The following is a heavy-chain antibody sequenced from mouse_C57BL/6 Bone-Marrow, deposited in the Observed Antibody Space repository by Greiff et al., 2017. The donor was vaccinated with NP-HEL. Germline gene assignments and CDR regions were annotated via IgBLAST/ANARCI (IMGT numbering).Heavy chain of an antibody. D-gene: IGHD1-1*01. J-gene: IGHJ1*03. V-gene: IGHV2-5*01. CDR2: IWRGGST. CDR1: GFSLPSYG. Sequence: QVQLQQSGPGLVQPSQSLSITCTVSGFSLPSYGVHWVRQSPGQGLEWLGVIWRGGSTDYNAAFLSRLSITKANSKSQVFFKMNSLQADDTAIYYCAKNHYGSSYVPYGYFDVWGTGTTVTVSS. CDR3: AKNHYGSSYVPYGYFDV.